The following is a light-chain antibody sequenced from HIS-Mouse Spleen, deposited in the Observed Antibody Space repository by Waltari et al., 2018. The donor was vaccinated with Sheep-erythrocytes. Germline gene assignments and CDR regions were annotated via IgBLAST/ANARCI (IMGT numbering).Light chain of an antibody. Sequence: DIVMTQSPLSLPVTPGEPASISCRSSQSLLHSNGYNYLDWYLQKPGQSPQPLIYLGSNRAPGVPDRFSGSGSGTDFTLKISRVEAEDVGVYYCMQALQTTWTFGQGTKVEIK. CDR1: QSLLHSNGYNY. CDR2: LGS. V-gene: IGKV2-28*01. CDR3: MQALQTTWT. J-gene: IGKJ1*01.